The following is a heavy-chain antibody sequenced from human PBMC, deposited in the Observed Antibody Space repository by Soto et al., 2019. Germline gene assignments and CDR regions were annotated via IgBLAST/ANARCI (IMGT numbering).Heavy chain of an antibody. D-gene: IGHD5-12*01. CDR1: GFTFSSYA. V-gene: IGHV3-23*01. CDR3: AKDRGGELDSGYDSSYDY. Sequence: EVQLLESGGGLVQPGGSLRLSCAASGFTFSSYAMSWVRQAPGKGLEWVSAISGSGGSTYYADSVKGRFTISRDNSKNTLYLQMNSLRAEDTAVYYCAKDRGGELDSGYDSSYDYWGQGTLVTVSS. CDR2: ISGSGGST. J-gene: IGHJ4*02.